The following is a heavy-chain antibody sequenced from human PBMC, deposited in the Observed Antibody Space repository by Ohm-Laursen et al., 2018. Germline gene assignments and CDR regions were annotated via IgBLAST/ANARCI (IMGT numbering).Heavy chain of an antibody. CDR2: IYDSGST. CDR1: GGSISSYY. CDR3: ARHPGVGSSNNYYFDY. D-gene: IGHD3-10*01. Sequence: GTLSLTCTVSGGSISSYYWSWIRQPPGKGLEWIAYIYDSGSTNYNPSLKSRVTISVDTSKNQFSLKLSSVTAVDTAVYYCARHPGVGSSNNYYFDYWGQGTLVTVSS. V-gene: IGHV4-59*08. J-gene: IGHJ4*02.